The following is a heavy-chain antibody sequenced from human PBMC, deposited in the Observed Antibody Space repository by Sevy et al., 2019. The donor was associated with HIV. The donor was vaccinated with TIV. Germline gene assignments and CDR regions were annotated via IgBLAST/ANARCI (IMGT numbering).Heavy chain of an antibody. CDR3: AKDFTGYNGMDV. CDR1: GISFTPSG. Sequence: GGSLRLSCVVSGISFTPSGMHWVRQAPAKGLEWWAVISYHGRNKFYAESVKGRSTISRDNSKNMLYLQMNSLRAEDTAVYYCAKDFTGYNGMDVWGQGTMVTVSS. V-gene: IGHV3-30*18. D-gene: IGHD3-9*01. J-gene: IGHJ6*02. CDR2: ISYHGRNK.